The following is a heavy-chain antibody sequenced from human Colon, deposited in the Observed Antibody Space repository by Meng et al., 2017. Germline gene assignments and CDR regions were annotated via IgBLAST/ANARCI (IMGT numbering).Heavy chain of an antibody. D-gene: IGHD3-22*01. CDR1: GFIFSDYY. CDR2: ISTTGSIA. V-gene: IGHV3-11*01. Sequence: QVPLVESGVGWVKPGGSLRLSCAASGFIFSDYYMAWIRQTPGKGLEWVSYISTTGSIAYYADSVKGRFTISRDNAKNSVYLQMNSLRAEDTAVYYCATTGSRSSGSWGQGTLVTVSS. CDR3: ATTGSRSSGS. J-gene: IGHJ4*02.